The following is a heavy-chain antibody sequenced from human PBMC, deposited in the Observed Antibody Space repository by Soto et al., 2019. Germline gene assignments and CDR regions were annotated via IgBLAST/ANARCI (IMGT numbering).Heavy chain of an antibody. J-gene: IGHJ4*02. Sequence: ASVKVSCKASGYTFRNYGITWVRQAPGQGLEWMAWISPYNGNTNYAQDLQGRVTMTTDTSTSTAYMELRSLTSEDTAMYYCARDLVSGSDFWRAYNGGYFDYWGQGTLVNVYS. CDR3: ARDLVSGSDFWRAYNGGYFDY. CDR2: ISPYNGNT. V-gene: IGHV1-18*01. CDR1: GYTFRNYG. D-gene: IGHD3-3*01.